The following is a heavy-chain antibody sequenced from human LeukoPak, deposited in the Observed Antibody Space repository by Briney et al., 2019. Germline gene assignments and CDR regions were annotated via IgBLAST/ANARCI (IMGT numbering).Heavy chain of an antibody. CDR3: ARHGGSYFYFDY. CDR1: GGSISSYY. Sequence: NPSETLSLTCTVSGGSISSYYWSWIRQPPGKGLEWIGYICYSGSTNYNPSLKSRVTISVDTSKNQFSLKLSSVTAADTAVYYCARHGGSYFYFDYWGQGTLVTVSS. D-gene: IGHD1-26*01. J-gene: IGHJ4*02. V-gene: IGHV4-59*08. CDR2: ICYSGST.